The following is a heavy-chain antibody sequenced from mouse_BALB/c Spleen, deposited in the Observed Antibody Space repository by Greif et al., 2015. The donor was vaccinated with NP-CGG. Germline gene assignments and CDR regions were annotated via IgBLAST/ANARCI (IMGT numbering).Heavy chain of an antibody. CDR2: ISDGGSYT. D-gene: IGHD2-1*01. CDR1: GFTFSDYY. V-gene: IGHV5-4*02. Sequence: EVQRVESGGDLVKPGGSLKLSCAASGFTFSDYYMYWVRQTPEKRLEWVATISDGGSYTYYPDSVKGRFTISRDNAKNNLYLQMSSLKSEDTAMYYCARDDGNYSYYAMDYWGQGTSVTVSS. CDR3: ARDDGNYSYYAMDY. J-gene: IGHJ4*01.